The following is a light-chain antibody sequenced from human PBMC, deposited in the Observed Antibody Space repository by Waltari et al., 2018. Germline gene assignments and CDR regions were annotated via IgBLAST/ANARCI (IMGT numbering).Light chain of an antibody. CDR1: SSDLGDYNY. V-gene: IGLV2-8*01. J-gene: IGLJ2*01. CDR2: EFN. Sequence: QSALTQPPSASGSPGQSVTISCTETSSDLGDYNYVSWYQQHPDKAPKLVIYEFNKRPSGVPDRFSGPKAGNTASLPVTGLQTEDEADYYCSSYAGSNSLHVIFGGGTKLTVL. CDR3: SSYAGSNSLHVI.